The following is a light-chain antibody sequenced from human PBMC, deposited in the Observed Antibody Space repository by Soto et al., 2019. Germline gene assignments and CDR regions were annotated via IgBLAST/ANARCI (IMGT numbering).Light chain of an antibody. J-gene: IGKJ1*01. V-gene: IGKV1-5*03. Sequence: DIQLTQSPSTLSASVGDRVTITCRASQSISSWLAWYQQKPGKAPKLLIYKPSSLESGVPSRFSGRGSGTEFTLTIISLQPDDFATYYGQQYNSYLTFGQGTKVEIK. CDR1: QSISSW. CDR2: KPS. CDR3: QQYNSYLT.